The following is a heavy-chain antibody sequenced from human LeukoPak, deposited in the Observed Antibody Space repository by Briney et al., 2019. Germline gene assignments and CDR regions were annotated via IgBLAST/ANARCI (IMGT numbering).Heavy chain of an antibody. CDR1: GFTFDDYG. CDR3: ARVSGVDIVATHGFDY. Sequence: GGSLRLSCAASGFTFDDYGMSWVRQAPGKGLEWVSGINWNGGSTGYADSVKGRFTISRDNAKNSLYLQMNSLRAEDTALYYCARVSGVDIVATHGFDYWGQGTLVTVSS. D-gene: IGHD5-12*01. V-gene: IGHV3-20*04. J-gene: IGHJ4*02. CDR2: INWNGGST.